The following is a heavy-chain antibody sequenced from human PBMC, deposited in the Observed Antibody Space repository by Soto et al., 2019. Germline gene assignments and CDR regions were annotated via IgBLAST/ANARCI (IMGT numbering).Heavy chain of an antibody. CDR1: GFMFRAYW. CDR2: IHGDGGKI. D-gene: IGHD5-18*01. CDR3: ASDFYGGYTYGPGDY. J-gene: IGHJ4*02. Sequence: GGSLRLSCAASGFMFRAYWMSWVRQAPGKGLEWVANIHGDGGKIYYVDSVKCRFTISRDNAKRSLYLQMKSLRAEDTAVYYCASDFYGGYTYGPGDYWGQGALVTVSS. V-gene: IGHV3-7*01.